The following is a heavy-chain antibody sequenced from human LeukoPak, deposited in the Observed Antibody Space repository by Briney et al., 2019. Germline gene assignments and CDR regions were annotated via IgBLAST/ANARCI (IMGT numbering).Heavy chain of an antibody. D-gene: IGHD2-21*02. CDR3: ARDDALTAMWEFDS. CDR2: INSKSGGT. J-gene: IGHJ4*02. CDR1: GYTFTAYI. Sequence: APVKVSCKASGYTFTAYIMHWVRQAPGQGLEYMGWINSKSGGTNYAQKFGGRVTMTSDTSINTVYMDLRRLGFDDTAVYYCARDDALTAMWEFDSWGQGTLVTVSS. V-gene: IGHV1-2*02.